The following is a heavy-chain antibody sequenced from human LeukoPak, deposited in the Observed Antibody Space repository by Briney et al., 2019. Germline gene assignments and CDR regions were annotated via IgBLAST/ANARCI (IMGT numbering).Heavy chain of an antibody. CDR2: MNPNSGNT. CDR1: GYTFTSYD. CDR3: ARGRGYSSSSPLQH. J-gene: IGHJ1*01. Sequence: GASVKVSCKASGYTFTSYDINWVRQATGQGLEWMGWMNPNSGNTGYAQKFQGRVTITRNTSISTAYMELSSLRSEDTAVYYCARGRGYSSSSPLQHWGQGTLVTVSS. D-gene: IGHD6-6*01. V-gene: IGHV1-8*03.